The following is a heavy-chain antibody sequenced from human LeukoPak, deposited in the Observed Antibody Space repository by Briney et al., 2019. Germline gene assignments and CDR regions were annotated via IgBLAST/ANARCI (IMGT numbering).Heavy chain of an antibody. CDR3: VRGVVAATLFWFDP. CDR1: GGSMNTYY. J-gene: IGHJ5*02. D-gene: IGHD2-15*01. CDR2: VSYSGNT. V-gene: IGHV4-59*01. Sequence: SETLRLTCVVSGGSMNTYYWSWIRQPPGKGLEWIGYVSYSGNTHYNASLKSRVTISVDTSKNQFSLKLTSLTAADTAVYYCVRGVVAATLFWFDPWGQGTLVTVSS.